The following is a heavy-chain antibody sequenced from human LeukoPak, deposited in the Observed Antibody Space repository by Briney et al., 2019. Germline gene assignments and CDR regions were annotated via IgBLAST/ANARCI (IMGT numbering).Heavy chain of an antibody. CDR1: GDSVSSNSAA. Sequence: SQTLSLTCAISGDSVSSNSAAWNWIRQSPSRGLEWLGRTYYRSKWYNDYAVSVKSRITINPDTSKNQFSLQLNSVTPEDTAVYYCEGGNAARSYYYYGMDVWGQGTTVTVSS. J-gene: IGHJ6*02. D-gene: IGHD6-6*01. CDR3: EGGNAARSYYYYGMDV. CDR2: TYYRSKWYN. V-gene: IGHV6-1*01.